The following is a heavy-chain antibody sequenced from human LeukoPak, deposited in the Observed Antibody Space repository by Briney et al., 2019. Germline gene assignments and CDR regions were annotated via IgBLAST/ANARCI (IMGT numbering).Heavy chain of an antibody. CDR3: AGTYYDFGHNWFDP. Sequence: SETPSLTCTVSGGSISSYYWSWIRQPAGKGLEWIGRIYTSGSTNYNPSLKSRVTMSVDTSKNQFSLKLSSVTAADTAVYYCAGTYYDFGHNWFDPWGQGTLVTVSS. V-gene: IGHV4-4*07. CDR2: IYTSGST. J-gene: IGHJ5*02. D-gene: IGHD3-3*01. CDR1: GGSISSYY.